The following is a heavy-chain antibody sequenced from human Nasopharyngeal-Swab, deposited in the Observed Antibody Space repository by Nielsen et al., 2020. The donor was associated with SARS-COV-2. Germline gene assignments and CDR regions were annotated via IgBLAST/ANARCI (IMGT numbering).Heavy chain of an antibody. CDR1: GFTFSSYA. D-gene: IGHD4-17*01. Sequence: GESLKISCAASGFTFSSYAMSWVRRAPGKGLEWVSAISGSGGSTYYADSVKGRFTISRDNSKNTLYLQMNSLRAEDTAVYYCAKSPNLDYGDYRYYYYYGMDVWGQGTTVTVSS. CDR3: AKSPNLDYGDYRYYYYYGMDV. J-gene: IGHJ6*02. CDR2: ISGSGGST. V-gene: IGHV3-23*01.